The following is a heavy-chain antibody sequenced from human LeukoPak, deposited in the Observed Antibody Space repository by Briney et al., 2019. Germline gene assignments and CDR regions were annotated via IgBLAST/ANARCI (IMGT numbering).Heavy chain of an antibody. D-gene: IGHD6-19*01. CDR3: ARAPYPPGIAVAGKTFDP. CDR1: GFTFSSYA. CDR2: ISYDGSNK. Sequence: GGSLRLSCAASGFTFSSYAMHWVRQAPGKGLEWVAVISYDGSNKYYADSVKGRFTIPRDNSKNTLYLQMNSLRAEDTAVYYCARAPYPPGIAVAGKTFDPWGQGTLVTVSS. V-gene: IGHV3-30-3*01. J-gene: IGHJ5*02.